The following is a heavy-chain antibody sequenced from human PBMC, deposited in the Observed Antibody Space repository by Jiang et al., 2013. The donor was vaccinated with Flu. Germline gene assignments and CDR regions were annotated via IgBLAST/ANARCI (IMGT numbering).Heavy chain of an antibody. J-gene: IGHJ6*02. V-gene: IGHV2-5*02. CDR2: IYWDDDK. CDR3: AYTSGIPLERDFYFYGMDV. D-gene: IGHD1-1*01. Sequence: KPTQTLTLTCTFSGFSLSSTAVGVGWIRQPPGKALEWLALIYWDDDKRYSPSLKSRLTITKDTSKNQVVLTMTNMDPVDTATYYCAYTSGIPLERDFYFYGMDVWGQGTTVTVS. CDR1: GFSLSSTAVG.